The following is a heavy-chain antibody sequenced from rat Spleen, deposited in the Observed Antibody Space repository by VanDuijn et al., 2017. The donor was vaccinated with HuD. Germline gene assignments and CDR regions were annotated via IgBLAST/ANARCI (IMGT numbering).Heavy chain of an antibody. V-gene: IGHV5-20*01. D-gene: IGHD1-10*01. Sequence: EVQLVESGGGLVQPGRSMKLSCAVSGFTFRNSDMAWVRQAPTKGPEWVASISFDGSTTYYRDSVKGRFTISRDNTKSTLYLQMNSLRSEDTATYYCTTENYWFAYWGQGTLVTVSS. J-gene: IGHJ3*01. CDR1: GFTFRNSD. CDR3: TTENYWFAY. CDR2: ISFDGSTT.